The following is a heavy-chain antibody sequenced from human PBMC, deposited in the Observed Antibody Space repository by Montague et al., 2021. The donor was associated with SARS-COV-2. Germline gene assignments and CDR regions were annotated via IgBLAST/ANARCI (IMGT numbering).Heavy chain of an antibody. CDR2: INNSGST. J-gene: IGHJ6*03. CDR3: ARGDFGVVIIPYYCYYMGV. V-gene: IGHV4-34*01. CDR1: GGSFSGYY. D-gene: IGHD3-3*01. Sequence: SETLSLTCAVYGGSFSGYYWTWIRRRPGKGLEWMGEINNSGSTSYSPYFKGRVTISVDTSKNQFAVKLTSLTAADTGVYYCARGDFGVVIIPYYCYYMGVWGKGTTVTVSS.